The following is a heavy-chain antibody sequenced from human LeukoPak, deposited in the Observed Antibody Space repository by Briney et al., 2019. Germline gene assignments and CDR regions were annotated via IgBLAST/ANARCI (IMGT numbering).Heavy chain of an antibody. CDR1: GVSVSSNSAA. V-gene: IGHV6-1*01. CDR2: TYYRSKWYN. CDR3: ARTSTAYYYDSSAEYAFDI. Sequence: SQTLSLTCAISGVSVSSNSAAWNWIRQSPSRGLEWLGRTYYRSKWYNDYAVSVKSRITINPDTSKNQFSLQLNSVTPEDTAVYYCARTSTAYYYDSSAEYAFDIWGQGTMVTVSS. J-gene: IGHJ3*02. D-gene: IGHD3-22*01.